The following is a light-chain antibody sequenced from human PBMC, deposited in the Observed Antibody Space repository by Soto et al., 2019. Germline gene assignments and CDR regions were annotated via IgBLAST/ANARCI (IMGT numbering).Light chain of an antibody. CDR1: QSVARF. CDR3: QQRSNWLT. J-gene: IGKJ4*01. Sequence: EIVLTQSPATLSLSPGERATLSCRASQSVARFLAWYQQKPGQAPRLLIYDTSNRATGIPARFSGSGSGTDFTLTISSLEPEDVAVYYCQQRSNWLTFGGGTKVGIK. V-gene: IGKV3-11*01. CDR2: DTS.